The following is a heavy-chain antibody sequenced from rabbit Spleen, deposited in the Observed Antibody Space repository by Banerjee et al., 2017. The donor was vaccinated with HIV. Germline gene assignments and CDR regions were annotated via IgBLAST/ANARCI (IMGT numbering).Heavy chain of an antibody. D-gene: IGHD1-1*01. V-gene: IGHV1S40*01. CDR3: ARDTSSSFSSYGMDL. Sequence: QSLEESGGDLVKPGASLTLTCTASGVSFSSSSYVCWVRQAPGKGLEWIACIDTGSSAFTYYATWAKGRFACSKSSSTTVTLQMTRLTAADTATYFCARDTSSSFSSYGMDLWGPGTLVTVS. CDR2: IDTGSSAFT. J-gene: IGHJ6*01. CDR1: GVSFSSSSY.